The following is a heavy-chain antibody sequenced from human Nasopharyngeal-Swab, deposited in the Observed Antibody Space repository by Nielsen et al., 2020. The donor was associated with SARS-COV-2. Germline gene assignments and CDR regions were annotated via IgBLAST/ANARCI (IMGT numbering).Heavy chain of an antibody. Sequence: GGSLRLSCAASGFTSTNYDMHWVRQAAGGGLEWVSAIASTGATDYAGSVKGRFSISRANARNSLYLQMNGLGAGDTAVYYCVRAGGVGATWSWFDPWGQGTPVTVSS. CDR2: IASTGAT. CDR1: GFTSTNYD. CDR3: VRAGGVGATWSWFDP. J-gene: IGHJ5*02. D-gene: IGHD1-26*01. V-gene: IGHV3-13*04.